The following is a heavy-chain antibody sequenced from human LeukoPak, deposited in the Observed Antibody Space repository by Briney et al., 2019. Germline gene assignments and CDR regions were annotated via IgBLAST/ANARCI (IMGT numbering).Heavy chain of an antibody. CDR2: INHSGST. CDR1: GGSLSGFY. CDR3: ARGPPPNYYDSSGFDY. D-gene: IGHD3-22*01. V-gene: IGHV4-34*01. Sequence: KSSETLSLTCAVHGGSLSGFYWSWIRQPPGKGLEWIGEINHSGSTNYNPSLKSRVTISVDTSKNQFSLKLSSVTAADTAVYYCARGPPPNYYDSSGFDYWGQGTLVTVSS. J-gene: IGHJ4*02.